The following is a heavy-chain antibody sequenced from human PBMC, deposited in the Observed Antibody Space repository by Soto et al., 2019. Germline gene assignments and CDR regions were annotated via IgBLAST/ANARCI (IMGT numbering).Heavy chain of an antibody. D-gene: IGHD3-10*01. CDR1: GYTFTSYD. CDR2: MNPNSGNT. CDR3: ARGANYYGSGRSYWFDP. J-gene: IGHJ5*02. V-gene: IGHV1-8*01. Sequence: QVQLVQSGAEVKKPGASVKVSCKASGYTFTSYDINWVRQATGQGLEWMGWMNPNSGNTGYAQKFQGRVTMTRNTSISTAYMELSSLRSEDTAVYYCARGANYYGSGRSYWFDPWGQGTLVTVSS.